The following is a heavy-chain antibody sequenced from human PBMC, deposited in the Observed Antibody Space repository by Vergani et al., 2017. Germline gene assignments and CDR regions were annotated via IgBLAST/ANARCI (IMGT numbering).Heavy chain of an antibody. Sequence: QVQLQESGPGLVKPSQTLSLTCTVSGGSISSGGYYWSWIRQPPGKGREGIGYIYYSGSTYYNPSLKSRVTISVATSKNQFSLKLSSVTAADTAVYSCARVPAGESPAFYIWGQGTMVTVSS. V-gene: IGHV4-30-4*01. D-gene: IGHD4-17*01. CDR3: ARVPAGESPAFYI. J-gene: IGHJ3*02. CDR1: GGSISSGGYY. CDR2: IYYSGST.